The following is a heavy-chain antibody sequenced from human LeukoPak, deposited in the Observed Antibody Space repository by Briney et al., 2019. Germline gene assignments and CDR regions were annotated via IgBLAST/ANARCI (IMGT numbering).Heavy chain of an antibody. Sequence: SQTLSLTCTVSGGSISSGSYYWSWIRQPAGKGLEWIGRIYTSGSTNYNPSLKSRVTISVDTSKNQFSLKLSSVTAADTAVYYCAREMQWLIDYWGQGTLVTVSS. CDR3: AREMQWLIDY. J-gene: IGHJ4*02. D-gene: IGHD6-19*01. CDR2: IYTSGST. CDR1: GGSISSGSYY. V-gene: IGHV4-61*02.